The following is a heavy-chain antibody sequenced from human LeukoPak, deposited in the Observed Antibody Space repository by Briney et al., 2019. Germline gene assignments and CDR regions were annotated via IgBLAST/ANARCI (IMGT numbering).Heavy chain of an antibody. V-gene: IGHV3-23*01. J-gene: IGHJ4*02. D-gene: IGHD3-22*01. CDR3: ARTVNYYDSSGHFDY. CDR1: GFTFSSYA. Sequence: PGGSLRPSCAASGFTFSSYAMSWVRQAPGKGLEWVSAISGSGGSTYYADSVKGRFTISRDNSKNTLYLQMNSLRAEDTAVYYCARTVNYYDSSGHFDYWGQGTLVTVSS. CDR2: ISGSGGST.